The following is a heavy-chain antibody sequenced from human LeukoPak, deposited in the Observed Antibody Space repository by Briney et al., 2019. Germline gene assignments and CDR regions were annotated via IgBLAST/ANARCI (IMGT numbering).Heavy chain of an antibody. D-gene: IGHD6-13*01. V-gene: IGHV5-51*01. Sequence: GESLKISCKGSGYSFTSYWIGWVRQMPGKGLDWMGIIYPGDSDTRYSPSFQGQVTISADKSISTAYLQWSSLKASDTAMYYCASSSGYSSSWYVGYYFDYWGQGTLVTVSS. J-gene: IGHJ4*02. CDR1: GYSFTSYW. CDR3: ASSSGYSSSWYVGYYFDY. CDR2: IYPGDSDT.